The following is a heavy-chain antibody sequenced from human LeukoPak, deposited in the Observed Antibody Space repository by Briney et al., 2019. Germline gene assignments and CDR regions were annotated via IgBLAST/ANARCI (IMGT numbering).Heavy chain of an antibody. CDR2: INMDGSIT. V-gene: IGHV3-74*01. J-gene: IGHJ4*02. D-gene: IGHD5-24*01. Sequence: GGSLRLSCAASGFTFSNYWMHWVHQAPGKGLVWVSRINMDGSITSYADSVKGRFIISRDNAKSTLYLQMNSLRAESTAVYYCAREYGYNTAHFDYWGQGTLVTVSS. CDR3: AREYGYNTAHFDY. CDR1: GFTFSNYW.